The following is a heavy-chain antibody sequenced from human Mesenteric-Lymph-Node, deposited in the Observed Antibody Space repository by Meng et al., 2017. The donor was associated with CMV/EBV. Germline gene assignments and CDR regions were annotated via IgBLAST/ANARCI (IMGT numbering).Heavy chain of an antibody. J-gene: IGHJ4*02. V-gene: IGHV4-34*01. Sequence: SETLSLTCAVYGGSFSGYYWSWIRQPPGKGLEWMGEINHSGSTNYNPSLKSRDNISVDTSKNQFSLKLTSVQAADTAVYPCARAAAAGRWAFDYWGQGTLVTVSS. CDR2: INHSGST. CDR1: GGSFSGYY. CDR3: ARAAAAGRWAFDY. D-gene: IGHD6-13*01.